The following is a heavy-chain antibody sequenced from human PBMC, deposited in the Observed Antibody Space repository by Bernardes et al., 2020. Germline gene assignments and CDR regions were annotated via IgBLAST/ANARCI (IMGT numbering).Heavy chain of an antibody. D-gene: IGHD3-3*01. CDR3: ARFGSYSNPVFDY. CDR1: GGSINNFY. V-gene: IGHV4-59*01. J-gene: IGHJ4*02. Sequence: SESLSLTCIVSGGSINNFYWSWIRQAPGKGLEWIGYIYYSGSTNYNPSLESRVTISVDTSKNQFSLKVNSVTAADTAMYYCARFGSYSNPVFDYWGQGALVTVSS. CDR2: IYYSGST.